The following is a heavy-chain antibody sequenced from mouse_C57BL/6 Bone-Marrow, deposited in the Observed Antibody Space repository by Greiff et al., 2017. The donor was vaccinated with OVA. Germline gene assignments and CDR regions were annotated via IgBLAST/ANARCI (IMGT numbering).Heavy chain of an antibody. J-gene: IGHJ4*01. D-gene: IGHD2-3*01. Sequence: QVQLKESGPGLVQPSQSLSKTCPGSGFSLNSYGVHWVRQSPGKGLEWLGVIWRGGSTDYNAAFMSRLSITKDKSKSQVFFKMNSLQADDTAIYYCAKTMISYAMDYWGQGTSVTVSS. CDR2: IWRGGST. V-gene: IGHV2-5*01. CDR3: AKTMISYAMDY. CDR1: GFSLNSYG.